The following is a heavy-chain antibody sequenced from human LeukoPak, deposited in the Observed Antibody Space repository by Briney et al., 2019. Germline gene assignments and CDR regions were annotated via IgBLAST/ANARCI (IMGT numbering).Heavy chain of an antibody. CDR1: GFTFSSYA. J-gene: IGHJ4*02. CDR3: AGEWYGYFNY. D-gene: IGHD2-8*01. V-gene: IGHV3-23*01. CDR2: ISANSATT. Sequence: GGSLRLSCAASGFTFSSYAMSWVRQAPGKGLEWVSAISANSATTYYADSVKGRFTISRDNSQSTLSLQMNSLRADDTAVYYCAGEWYGYFNYWGQGTLVTVSS.